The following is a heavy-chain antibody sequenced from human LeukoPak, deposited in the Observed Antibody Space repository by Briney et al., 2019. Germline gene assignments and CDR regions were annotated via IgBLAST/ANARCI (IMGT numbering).Heavy chain of an antibody. V-gene: IGHV3-30*02. J-gene: IGHJ6*03. CDR3: ARDRGELERRFYYYYMDV. D-gene: IGHD1-1*01. Sequence: GGSLRLSCAASGFTFSSYGMHWVRQAPGKGLEWVAFIRYDGSNKYYADSVKGRFTISRDNAKNSLYLQMNSLRAEDTAVYYCARDRGELERRFYYYYMDVWGKGTTVTVSS. CDR2: IRYDGSNK. CDR1: GFTFSSYG.